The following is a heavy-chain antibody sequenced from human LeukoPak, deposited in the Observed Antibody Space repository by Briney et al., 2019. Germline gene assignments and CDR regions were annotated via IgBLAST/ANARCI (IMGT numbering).Heavy chain of an antibody. J-gene: IGHJ4*02. CDR3: ARDDDTTSHYSLFQY. CDR1: GFTLTRYG. CDR2: FWAHGRSV. Sequence: GGSLRLSCAASGFTLTRYGMHWIRQAPGKGLEWEAVFWAHGRSVYYAESVKGRFSISRDTSTSTVHLQMNSLRVEDTAVYFCARDDDTTSHYSLFQYWGQGTRVTVSS. V-gene: IGHV3-33*01. D-gene: IGHD3-10*01.